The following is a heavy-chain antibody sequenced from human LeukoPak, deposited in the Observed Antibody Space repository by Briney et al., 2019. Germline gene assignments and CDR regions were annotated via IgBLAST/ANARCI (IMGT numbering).Heavy chain of an antibody. V-gene: IGHV1-2*02. CDR3: ARDLTYYYDSSGYYLYY. J-gene: IGHJ4*02. Sequence: APVKVSCKASGYTFTGYYMHWVRQAPGQGLEWMGWINPNCGGTNYAQKFQGRVTMTRDTSISTAYMELSRLRSDDTAVYYCARDLTYYYDSSGYYLYYWGQGTLVTVSS. CDR2: INPNCGGT. D-gene: IGHD3-22*01. CDR1: GYTFTGYY.